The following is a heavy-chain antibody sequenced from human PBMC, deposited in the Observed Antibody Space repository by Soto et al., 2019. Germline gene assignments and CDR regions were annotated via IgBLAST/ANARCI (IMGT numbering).Heavy chain of an antibody. J-gene: IGHJ5*02. D-gene: IGHD6-13*01. CDR1: GFTVSSNY. CDR2: ISSNSAYI. V-gene: IGHV3-21*01. CDR3: TRDASRDSSARGWFDP. Sequence: GGSLRLSCAASGFTVSSNYMSWVRQAPGKGLEWVSTISSNSAYIYYTDALRGRFTISRDNAKNLLHLQMNSLRAEDTAVYYCTRDASRDSSARGWFDPWGPGTLVTVSS.